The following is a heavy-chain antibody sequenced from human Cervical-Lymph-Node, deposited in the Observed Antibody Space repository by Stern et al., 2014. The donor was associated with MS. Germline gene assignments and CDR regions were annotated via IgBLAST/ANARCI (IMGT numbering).Heavy chain of an antibody. Sequence: DQLVESGAEVKKPGSSVKVSCKASGGTFSSYAINWVRQAPGQGLDWMGGIIPILNTTNYAQKFQGRVTITADESTTMAYMELSSLRSDDTGVYYCARASTRGFDYWGQGTLVTVSS. D-gene: IGHD2-15*01. CDR3: ARASTRGFDY. V-gene: IGHV1-69*01. J-gene: IGHJ4*02. CDR1: GGTFSSYA. CDR2: IIPILNTT.